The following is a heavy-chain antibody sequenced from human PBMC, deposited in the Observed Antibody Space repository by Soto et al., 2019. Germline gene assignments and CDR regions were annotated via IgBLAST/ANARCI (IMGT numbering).Heavy chain of an antibody. CDR2: INHSGST. D-gene: IGHD6-19*01. CDR3: ARGVAVAGTTGGFDY. Sequence: SETLSLTCAVYGGSFSGYYWSWIRQPPGKGLEWIGEINHSGSTNYNPSLKSRVTISVDTSKNQFSLKLSSVTAADTAVYYCARGVAVAGTTGGFDYWGQGTLVTVSS. J-gene: IGHJ4*02. CDR1: GGSFSGYY. V-gene: IGHV4-34*01.